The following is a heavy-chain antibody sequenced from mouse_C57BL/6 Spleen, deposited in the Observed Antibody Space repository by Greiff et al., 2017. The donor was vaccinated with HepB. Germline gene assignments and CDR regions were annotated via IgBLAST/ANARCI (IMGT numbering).Heavy chain of an antibody. V-gene: IGHV5-17*01. Sequence: EVKVVESGGGLVKPGGSLKLSCAASGFTFSDYGMHWVRQAPEKGLEWVAYISSGSSTIYYADTVKGRFTISRDNAKNTLFLQMTSLRSEDTAMYYCAREDYAYCFDYWGQGTTLTVSS. J-gene: IGHJ2*01. CDR1: GFTFSDYG. CDR3: AREDYAYCFDY. D-gene: IGHD2-4*01. CDR2: ISSGSSTI.